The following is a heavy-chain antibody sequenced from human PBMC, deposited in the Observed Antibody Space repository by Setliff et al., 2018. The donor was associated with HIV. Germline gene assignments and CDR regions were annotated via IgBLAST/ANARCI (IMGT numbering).Heavy chain of an antibody. V-gene: IGHV3-23*01. D-gene: IGHD6-19*01. CDR1: GFTFLYG. CDR2: ISSSSSYI. CDR3: VKSASWDLRGWLH. J-gene: IGHJ4*02. Sequence: GGSLRLSCAASGFTFLYGMSWVRQAPGKGLEWVSIISSSSSYIYYADSVKGRFTISRDYSKNMVYLQVSSLRAEDSAVYYCVKSASWDLRGWLHWGQGTPVTVSS.